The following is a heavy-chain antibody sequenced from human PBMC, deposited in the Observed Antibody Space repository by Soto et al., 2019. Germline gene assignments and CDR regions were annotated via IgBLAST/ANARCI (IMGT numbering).Heavy chain of an antibody. V-gene: IGHV4-39*01. D-gene: IGHD2-21*01. Sequence: SETLSLTCNVSGGSISTSRSYWAWIRQPPGKGLEWLANIFYSGSTYYNPSLASRVTVSVDTSKNEFSLKLRSVTAADTAVYYCARQPTTGDTDLWFEPWGQGTLVTVFS. CDR1: GGSISTSRSY. J-gene: IGHJ5*02. CDR2: IFYSGST. CDR3: ARQPTTGDTDLWFEP.